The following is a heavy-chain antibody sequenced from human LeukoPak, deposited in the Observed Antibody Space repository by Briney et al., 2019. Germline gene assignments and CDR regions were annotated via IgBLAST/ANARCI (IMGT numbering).Heavy chain of an antibody. CDR2: IYYSGST. Sequence: SETLSLTCAVYGGSFSGYYWSWIRQPPGKGLEWIGYIYYSGSTNYNPSLKSRVTISVDTPKNQFSLKLSSVTAADTAVYYCARETVPSTYYDFWSGSYWFDPWGQGTLVTVSS. J-gene: IGHJ5*02. CDR3: ARETVPSTYYDFWSGSYWFDP. V-gene: IGHV4-59*01. D-gene: IGHD3-3*01. CDR1: GGSFSGYY.